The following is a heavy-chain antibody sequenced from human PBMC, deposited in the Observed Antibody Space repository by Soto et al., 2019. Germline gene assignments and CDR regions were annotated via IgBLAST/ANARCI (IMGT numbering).Heavy chain of an antibody. CDR2: ISYSGSP. D-gene: IGHD6-6*01. CDR3: AREEAPRIERWVDP. CDR1: GGSVSSLEFY. J-gene: IGHJ5*02. V-gene: IGHV4-31*03. Sequence: SQTLSLNCTFSGGSVSSLEFYWNWSPQHPGKGPEGIGVISYSGSPYSNPSLSRRVNIAVETSTNPFYLQLSSVTAADTAVYFCAREEAPRIERWVDPRGQGTLVTVS.